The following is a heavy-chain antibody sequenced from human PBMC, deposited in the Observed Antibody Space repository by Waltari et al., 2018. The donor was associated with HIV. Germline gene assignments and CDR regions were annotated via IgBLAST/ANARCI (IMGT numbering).Heavy chain of an antibody. J-gene: IGHJ3*02. CDR2: LSSISIYI. CDR1: EFTFSSYS. D-gene: IGHD1-26*01. V-gene: IGHV3-21*01. CDR3: ARDLPGSYDAFDI. Sequence: EVQLVESGGGLVKPGGSLRLSCEASEFTFSSYSMNWVRQAPGQGLECVSSLSSISIYIYYADSVKGRFTISRDNAKNSLYLQMNSLRAEDTAVYYCARDLPGSYDAFDIWGQGTMVTVSS.